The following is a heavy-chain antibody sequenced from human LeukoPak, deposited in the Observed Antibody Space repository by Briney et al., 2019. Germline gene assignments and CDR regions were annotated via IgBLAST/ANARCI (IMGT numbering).Heavy chain of an antibody. D-gene: IGHD3-22*01. J-gene: IGHJ4*02. V-gene: IGHV3-66*04. Sequence: GGSQRLSCAASGFTVSSNYMSWVRQAPGKGLEWVSVIYSGGSTYYADSVKGRFTISRDNSKNTLYLQMNSLRAEDTAVYYCARHYYDSSGYFDYWGQGTLVTVSS. CDR3: ARHYYDSSGYFDY. CDR1: GFTVSSNY. CDR2: IYSGGST.